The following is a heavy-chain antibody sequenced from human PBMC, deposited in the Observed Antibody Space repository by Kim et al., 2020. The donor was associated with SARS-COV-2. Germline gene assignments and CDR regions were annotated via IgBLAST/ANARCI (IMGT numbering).Heavy chain of an antibody. CDR1: GGSFSGYY. Sequence: SETLSLTCAVYGGSFSGYYWSWIRQPPGKGLEWIGEINHSGSTNYNPSLKSRVTISVDTSKNQFSLKLSSVTAADTAVYYCARGYGFLEWLFTVWGQGTLVTVSS. CDR3: ARGYGFLEWLFTV. V-gene: IGHV4-34*01. D-gene: IGHD3-3*01. J-gene: IGHJ4*02. CDR2: INHSGST.